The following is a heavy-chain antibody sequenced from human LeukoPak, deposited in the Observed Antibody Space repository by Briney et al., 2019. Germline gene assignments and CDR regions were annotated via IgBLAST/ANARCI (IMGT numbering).Heavy chain of an antibody. D-gene: IGHD3-22*01. Sequence: SVKVSCTASGGTFSSYAISWVRQAPGQGLEWMGRIIPILGIANYAQKFQGRVTITADKSTSTAYMELSSLRSEDTAVYYCARDTTYYYDSSGYYHTFDYWGQGTLVTVSS. CDR3: ARDTTYYYDSSGYYHTFDY. CDR2: IIPILGIA. J-gene: IGHJ4*02. V-gene: IGHV1-69*04. CDR1: GGTFSSYA.